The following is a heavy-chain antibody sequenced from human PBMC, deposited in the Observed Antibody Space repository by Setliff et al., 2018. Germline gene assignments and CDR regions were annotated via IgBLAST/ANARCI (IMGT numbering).Heavy chain of an antibody. CDR3: ARLGLRSAFDI. CDR1: GDSFSSYS. V-gene: IGHV4-4*07. Sequence: SETLSLTCGVSGDSFSSYSWNWIRQPAGRAPEWIGRIYATGGPSYNPSLKSRVIMSVDKSKNQFSLRLTSVTAADTAVYYCARLGLRSAFDIWGQGTMVTVS. J-gene: IGHJ3*02. D-gene: IGHD1-26*01. CDR2: IYATGGP.